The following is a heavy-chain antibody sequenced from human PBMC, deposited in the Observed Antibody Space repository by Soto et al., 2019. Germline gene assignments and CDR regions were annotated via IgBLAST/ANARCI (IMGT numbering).Heavy chain of an antibody. CDR3: ATLWFGEGKY. J-gene: IGHJ4*02. D-gene: IGHD3-10*01. Sequence: QLQLQESGPGLVKPSETLSLTCTVSGGSISSSSYYWGWIRQPPGKGLEWIGSIYYSGSTYYNPSLKSRVTISVDTSKNQCSLKLSSVTAADTAVYYCATLWFGEGKYWGQGTLVTVSS. V-gene: IGHV4-39*01. CDR2: IYYSGST. CDR1: GGSISSSSYY.